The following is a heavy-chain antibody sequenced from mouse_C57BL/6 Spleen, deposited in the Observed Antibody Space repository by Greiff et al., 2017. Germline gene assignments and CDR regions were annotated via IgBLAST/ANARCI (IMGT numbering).Heavy chain of an antibody. J-gene: IGHJ4*01. V-gene: IGHV1-50*01. CDR3: ARSDGYAYYYAMDY. D-gene: IGHD2-3*01. Sequence: VKQSCKASGYTFTSYWMQWVKQRPGQGLEWIGEIDPSDSYTNYNQKFKGKATLTVDTSSSTAYMQLSSLTSEDSAVYYCARSDGYAYYYAMDYWGQGTSVTVSS. CDR1: GYTFTSYW. CDR2: IDPSDSYT.